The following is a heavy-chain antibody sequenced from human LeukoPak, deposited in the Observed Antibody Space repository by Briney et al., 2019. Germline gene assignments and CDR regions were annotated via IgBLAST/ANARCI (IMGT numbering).Heavy chain of an antibody. D-gene: IGHD3-22*01. Sequence: PSETLSLTCAVSGGSISSGGYSWSWIRQPPGKGLEWIGYIYHSGSTYYNPSLKSRVTISVDRSKNQFSLKLSSVTAADTAVYYCARGSITMIVGFFYDYWGQGTLVTVSS. CDR2: IYHSGST. J-gene: IGHJ4*02. CDR1: GGSISSGGYS. V-gene: IGHV4-30-2*01. CDR3: ARGSITMIVGFFYDY.